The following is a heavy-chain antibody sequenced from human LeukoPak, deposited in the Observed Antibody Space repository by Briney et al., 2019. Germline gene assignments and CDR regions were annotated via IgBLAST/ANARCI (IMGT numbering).Heavy chain of an antibody. D-gene: IGHD6-19*01. CDR2: IIPIFGTA. Sequence: SVKISCKASGGTFSSYAISWVRQAPGQGLEWMGGIIPIFGTANYAQKFQGRITITADKSTSTAYKELSSLRSEDTAVYYCARAPLYSSGWTNYFDYWGQGTLVTVSS. CDR1: GGTFSSYA. J-gene: IGHJ4*02. CDR3: ARAPLYSSGWTNYFDY. V-gene: IGHV1-69*06.